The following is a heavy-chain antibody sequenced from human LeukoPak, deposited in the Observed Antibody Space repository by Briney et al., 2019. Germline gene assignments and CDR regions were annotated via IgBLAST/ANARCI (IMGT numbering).Heavy chain of an antibody. V-gene: IGHV4-59*01. CDR2: IYYSGST. D-gene: IGHD3-22*01. CDR3: ARLPDHYDSSGYY. Sequence: PSETLSLTCTVSGGSFSSYYWSWIRQPPGKALEWIGYIYYSGSTNYNTSLKSRVTISVDTSKNPFYLKLSSVTAADTAVYYCARLPDHYDSSGYYWGQGTLFTVSS. CDR1: GGSFSSYY. J-gene: IGHJ4*02.